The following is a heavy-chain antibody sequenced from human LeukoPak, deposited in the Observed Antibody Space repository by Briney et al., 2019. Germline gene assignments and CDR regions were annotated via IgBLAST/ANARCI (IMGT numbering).Heavy chain of an antibody. J-gene: IGHJ4*02. D-gene: IGHD4-17*01. Sequence: GGSLCLSCAASGFTISSNCLHWVRQAPGKGLVWVSRINSDGSSTSYADSVKGRFTISRDNAKNTLYLQMNSLRAEATAVYYCARDRDYASFDYWGQGTLVTVSS. CDR3: ARDRDYASFDY. CDR1: GFTISSNC. V-gene: IGHV3-74*01. CDR2: INSDGSST.